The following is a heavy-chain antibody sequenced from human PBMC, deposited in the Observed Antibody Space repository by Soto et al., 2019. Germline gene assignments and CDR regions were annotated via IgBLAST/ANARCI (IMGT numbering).Heavy chain of an antibody. Sequence: QVQLQESGPGLVKPSQTLSLTCSVSGASTVSHYHWTWIRQPPGKGLEWMGYIFHSGTTFYNPSLTRQLSIYMDTPGNHFSLELRSVTAADTAVYYCALALGPTTGLDYWGQGTLVTVSS. CDR2: IFHSGTT. CDR3: ALALGPTTGLDY. CDR1: GASTVSHYH. V-gene: IGHV4-31*02. J-gene: IGHJ4*02. D-gene: IGHD1-26*01.